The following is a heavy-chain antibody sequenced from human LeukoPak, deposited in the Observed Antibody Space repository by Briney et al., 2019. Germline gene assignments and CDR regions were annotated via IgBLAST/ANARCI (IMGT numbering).Heavy chain of an antibody. D-gene: IGHD2-2*01. V-gene: IGHV4-30-4*01. CDR2: IYYSGST. CDR1: GGSISSGDYY. Sequence: PSQTLSLTCTVSGGSISSGDYYWSWIRQPPGKGLEWIGYIYYSGSTYYNPSLKSRVTISVDTSKNQFSLKLSSVTAADTAVYYCARDLFCSSTSCSDYWGQGTLVTVSS. J-gene: IGHJ4*02. CDR3: ARDLFCSSTSCSDY.